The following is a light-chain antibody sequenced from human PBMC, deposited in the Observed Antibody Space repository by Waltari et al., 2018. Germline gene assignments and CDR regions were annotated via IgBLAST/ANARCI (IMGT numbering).Light chain of an antibody. CDR3: SSYAGTNTWL. V-gene: IGLV2-11*01. J-gene: IGLJ2*01. Sequence: QAALTQPPSVSGSPGQSVTISCTGTSSDIGGYNYVSWYQHHPGKAPQFRIYDVTNRPSGVSDRFSGSRSGNTASLTISGLQAEDEADYYCSSYAGTNTWLFGGGTRLTVL. CDR1: SSDIGGYNY. CDR2: DVT.